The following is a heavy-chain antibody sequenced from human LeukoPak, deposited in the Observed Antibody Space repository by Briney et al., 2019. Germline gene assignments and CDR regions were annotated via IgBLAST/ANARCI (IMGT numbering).Heavy chain of an antibody. CDR3: ARDSAPGFYGEGAVDI. J-gene: IGHJ3*02. CDR2: ISSSSSYI. CDR1: GFTFSSYS. Sequence: GGSLRLSCAASGFTFSSYSMNWVRQAPGKGLEWVSSISSSSSYIYYADSVKGRFTISRDNAKNSLYLQMNSLRAEDTAVYYCARDSAPGFYGEGAVDIWGQGTMVTVSS. D-gene: IGHD4-17*01. V-gene: IGHV3-21*01.